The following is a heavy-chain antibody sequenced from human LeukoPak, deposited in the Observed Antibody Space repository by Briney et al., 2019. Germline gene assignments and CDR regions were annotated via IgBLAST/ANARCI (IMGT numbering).Heavy chain of an antibody. V-gene: IGHV1-24*01. CDR2: FDPEDGET. CDR3: ATLDTYYDILTGYYNGCFDL. D-gene: IGHD3-9*01. J-gene: IGHJ2*01. CDR1: GYTLTELS. Sequence: ASVKVSCKVSGYTLTELSMHWVRQAPGKGLEWMGGFDPEDGETIYAQKFQGRVTMTEDTSTDTAYMELSSLRSEDTAVYYCATLDTYYDILTGYYNGCFDLWGRGTLVTVSS.